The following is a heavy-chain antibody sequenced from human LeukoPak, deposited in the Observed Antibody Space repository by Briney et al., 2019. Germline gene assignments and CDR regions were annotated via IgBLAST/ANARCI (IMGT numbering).Heavy chain of an antibody. CDR2: TYYRSKWYS. V-gene: IGHV6-1*01. CDR3: ARQSYSGSYSGYYMDV. J-gene: IGHJ6*03. Sequence: SQTLSLTCGISGDSVSSSTVAWNWIRQSPSRGLEWLGRTYYRSKWYSDYVLSVRSRIAITPDTSKNQFSLQLTSVTPEDTAVYYCARQSYSGSYSGYYMDVWGKGTAVTISS. CDR1: GDSVSSSTVA. D-gene: IGHD1-26*01.